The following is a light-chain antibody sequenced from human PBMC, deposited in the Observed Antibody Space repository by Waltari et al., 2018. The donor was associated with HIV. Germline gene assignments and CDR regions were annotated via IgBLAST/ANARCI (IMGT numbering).Light chain of an antibody. J-gene: IGLJ2*01. CDR3: QSYDVTLSGPLV. Sequence: QSVLTQPPSVSGAPGQRVTISCTGSDSNIGAGDDVTWYQQLPGTAPKLLIYGNSNRPSGVPDRVSGSRSGTSASLAITGLQAEDEADYYCQSYDVTLSGPLVFGGGTKLTVL. V-gene: IGLV1-40*01. CDR2: GNS. CDR1: DSNIGAGDD.